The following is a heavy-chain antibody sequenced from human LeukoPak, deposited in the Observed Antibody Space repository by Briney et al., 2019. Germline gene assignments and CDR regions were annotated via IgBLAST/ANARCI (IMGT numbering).Heavy chain of an antibody. D-gene: IGHD6-19*01. CDR1: GFTFSDYY. V-gene: IGHV3-11*01. CDR3: ASPDSVAGHNFDY. Sequence: GGSLRLSCAASGFTFSDYYMSWIRQAQGKRLEWVSYISGSGSTIYYADSVKGRFTISRDNAKNSLYLQRNGLRAEDTAVYYCASPDSVAGHNFDYWGQGTLVTVSS. CDR2: ISGSGSTI. J-gene: IGHJ4*02.